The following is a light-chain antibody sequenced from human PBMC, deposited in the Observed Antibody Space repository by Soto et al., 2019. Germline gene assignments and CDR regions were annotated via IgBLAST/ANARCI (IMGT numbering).Light chain of an antibody. Sequence: QSALTQPASVSGSPGQSIAISCTGTSSDVGGYNYVSWYQQHPGKVPKLIIYDVSNRPSGVSNRFSGSKSGNTASLTISGLQADDEADYYCCSFTRSITRYVFGNGTKVTVL. J-gene: IGLJ1*01. CDR3: CSFTRSITRYV. CDR2: DVS. V-gene: IGLV2-14*01. CDR1: SSDVGGYNY.